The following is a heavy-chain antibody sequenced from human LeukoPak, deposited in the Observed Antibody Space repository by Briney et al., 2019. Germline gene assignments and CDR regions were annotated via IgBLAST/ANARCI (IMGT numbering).Heavy chain of an antibody. Sequence: PSETLSLTCTVSGGSISSSSYYWGWIRQPPGKGLEWIGSINYSGSTYYNPSLKSRVTISVDTSKNQFSLKLGSVTAADTAVYYCARLTPVLRFLEWLFLPLDYWGQGTLVTVSS. CDR3: ARLTPVLRFLEWLFLPLDY. CDR2: INYSGST. CDR1: GGSISSSSYY. J-gene: IGHJ4*02. D-gene: IGHD3-3*01. V-gene: IGHV4-39*01.